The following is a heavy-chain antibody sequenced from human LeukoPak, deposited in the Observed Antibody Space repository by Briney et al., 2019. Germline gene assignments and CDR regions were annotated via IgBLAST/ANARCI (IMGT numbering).Heavy chain of an antibody. Sequence: GGSLRLSCAASGFTVSSNYMSWVRQAPGKGLEWVSVIYSGGSTYYADSVKGRFTISRDNSKNTLYLQMNSLRAEDTAVYYCAKESPYGDYWPAGFDYWGQGTLVTVSS. CDR1: GFTVSSNY. D-gene: IGHD4-17*01. CDR3: AKESPYGDYWPAGFDY. CDR2: IYSGGST. V-gene: IGHV3-53*01. J-gene: IGHJ4*02.